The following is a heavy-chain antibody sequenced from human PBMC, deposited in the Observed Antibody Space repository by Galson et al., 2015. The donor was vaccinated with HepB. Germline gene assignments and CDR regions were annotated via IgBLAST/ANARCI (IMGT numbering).Heavy chain of an antibody. CDR1: GYTFTSYY. CDR3: ARTDKAAAVSELNDALDI. J-gene: IGHJ3*02. CDR2: INPSGGST. V-gene: IGHV1-46*04. Sequence: SVKVSCKASGYTFTSYYMHWVRQAPGQGLEWMGIINPSGGSTSYAQKLQGRVTMTRDTSTSTVYMELSSLRSEDTAVYYCARTDKAAAVSELNDALDIWGQGTMVTVSS. D-gene: IGHD6-13*01.